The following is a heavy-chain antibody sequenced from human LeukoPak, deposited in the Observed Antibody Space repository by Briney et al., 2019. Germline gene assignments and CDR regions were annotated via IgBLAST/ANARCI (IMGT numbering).Heavy chain of an antibody. CDR1: GFTFSSYS. Sequence: GGSLRLSCAASGFTFSSYSMNWVRQAPGKGLEWVSSISSSSSYIYYADSVKGRFTISRDNAENSLFLQMNSLRAEDTGVYYCARDEETVAGLNGFDLWGQGTLVIVSS. D-gene: IGHD6-19*01. CDR2: ISSSSSYI. J-gene: IGHJ4*02. CDR3: ARDEETVAGLNGFDL. V-gene: IGHV3-21*01.